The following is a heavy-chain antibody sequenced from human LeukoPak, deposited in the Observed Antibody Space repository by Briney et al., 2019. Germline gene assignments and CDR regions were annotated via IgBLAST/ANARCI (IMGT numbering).Heavy chain of an antibody. CDR3: AKDRGGYSYAFDY. CDR1: GFTFSSYG. Sequence: GGSLRLSCAASGFTFSSYGMHWVRQAPGKGLVWVAVIWYDGSNKFYADSVKGRFTISRDNSKNTLYLQMNSLRAEDTAVYSCAKDRGGYSYAFDYWGQGTLVTVSS. V-gene: IGHV3-33*06. J-gene: IGHJ4*02. CDR2: IWYDGSNK. D-gene: IGHD5-18*01.